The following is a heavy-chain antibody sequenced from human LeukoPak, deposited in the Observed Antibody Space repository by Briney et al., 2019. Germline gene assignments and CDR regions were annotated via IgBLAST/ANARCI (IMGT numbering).Heavy chain of an antibody. CDR3: AKPFSGSYQYYFDH. D-gene: IGHD1-26*01. CDR1: GFTFSSYG. J-gene: IGHJ4*02. V-gene: IGHV3-33*06. CDR2: IWFDGSNK. Sequence: GRSLRFSCAASGFTFSSYGMHWVRQAPGKGLEWLALIWFDGSNKFYADFVQGRFTVSRDASKVYLQMNTLRAEDTAIYYCAKPFSGSYQYYFDHWGQGALVTVSS.